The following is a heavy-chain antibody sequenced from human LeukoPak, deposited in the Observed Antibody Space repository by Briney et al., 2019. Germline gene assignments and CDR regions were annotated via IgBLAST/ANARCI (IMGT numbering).Heavy chain of an antibody. CDR1: GYTFTSYC. J-gene: IGHJ4*02. CDR3: AREGLGFDY. Sequence: ASVKVSCKASGYTFTSYCMHWVRQAPGQGLEWMGIINPSGGSTSYAQKFPGRVTMTRDMSTSTVYMELSSLRSEDTAVYYCAREGLGFDYWGQGTLVTVSS. V-gene: IGHV1-46*01. CDR2: INPSGGST. D-gene: IGHD5-12*01.